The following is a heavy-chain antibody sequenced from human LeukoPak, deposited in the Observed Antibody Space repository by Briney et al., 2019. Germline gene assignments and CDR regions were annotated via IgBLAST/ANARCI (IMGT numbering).Heavy chain of an antibody. D-gene: IGHD3-22*01. CDR1: GYTFTGYY. V-gene: IGHV1-2*02. CDR3: TSDTYYYDSTGLGHWFDP. CDR2: INPNSGGT. J-gene: IGHJ5*02. Sequence: GASEKVSCKASGYTFTGYYMHWVRQAPGQGLEWMGWINPNSGGTNYAQKFQGRVTMTWDTTISTAYMELSSLRSDDTAVYYCTSDTYYYDSTGLGHWFDPWGQGTLVTVSS.